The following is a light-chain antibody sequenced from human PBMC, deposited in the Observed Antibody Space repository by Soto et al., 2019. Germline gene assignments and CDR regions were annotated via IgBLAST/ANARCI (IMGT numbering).Light chain of an antibody. J-gene: IGLJ1*01. CDR3: SSYTSSNTRCV. CDR1: SSDIGGYNY. Sequence: QAVVTQPASVSGSPGQSITISCTGTSSDIGGYNYVSWYQQHPGKVPKLMIYEVTNRPSGVSSRFSGSKSGNTASLTISGLQGEDEADYYCSSYTSSNTRCVFGTGTKLTVL. V-gene: IGLV2-14*01. CDR2: EVT.